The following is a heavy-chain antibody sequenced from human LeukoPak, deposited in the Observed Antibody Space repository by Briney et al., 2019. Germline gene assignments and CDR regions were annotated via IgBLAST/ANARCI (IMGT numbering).Heavy chain of an antibody. CDR3: AKDSVERPKIWFGEFVYGMDV. CDR1: GFTFSSYA. J-gene: IGHJ6*02. CDR2: ISGSGGST. D-gene: IGHD3-10*01. V-gene: IGHV3-23*01. Sequence: PGGSLRLSCAASGFTFSSYAMSWVRQAPGKGLEWVSAISGSGGSTYYADSVKGRFTISRDNSKNTLYLQMNSLRAEDRAVYYCAKDSVERPKIWFGEFVYGMDVWGQGTTVTVSS.